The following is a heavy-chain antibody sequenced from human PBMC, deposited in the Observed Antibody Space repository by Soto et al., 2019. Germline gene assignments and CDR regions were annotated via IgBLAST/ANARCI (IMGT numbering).Heavy chain of an antibody. CDR2: IHYSRST. D-gene: IGHD6-13*01. V-gene: IGHV4-39*01. J-gene: IGHJ4*02. CDR1: GDSITSTSYY. CDR3: ARRLFSSTWPSYFDY. Sequence: SETLSLTCTVSGDSITSTSYYWGWIRQPSGKGLEWIGCIHYSRSTYYNPSLRSRVTSSVDTSKNQFSLKVSSVTAADTAVYYCARRLFSSTWPSYFDYWGEGTLVTVSS.